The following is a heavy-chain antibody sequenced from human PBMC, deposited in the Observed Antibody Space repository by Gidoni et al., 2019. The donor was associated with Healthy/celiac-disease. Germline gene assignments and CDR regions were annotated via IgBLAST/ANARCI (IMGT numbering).Heavy chain of an antibody. J-gene: IGHJ4*02. CDR2: IYSGGST. CDR3: ARDPRAYGDQYYFDY. V-gene: IGHV3-66*02. Sequence: EVQLVESGGGLVQPGGSLRLSCAASGFTVSSNYMSWVRQAPGNGLKWVSVIYSGGSTYYADSVKGRFTISRDNSKNTLYLQMNSLRAEDTAVYYCARDPRAYGDQYYFDYWGQGTLVTVSS. D-gene: IGHD4-17*01. CDR1: GFTVSSNY.